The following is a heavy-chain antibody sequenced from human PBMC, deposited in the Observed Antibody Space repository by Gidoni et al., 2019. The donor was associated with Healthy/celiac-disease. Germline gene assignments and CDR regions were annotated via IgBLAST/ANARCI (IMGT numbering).Heavy chain of an antibody. CDR3: TYGSGSYSQPVYFDY. CDR1: GGSISSGGYY. CDR2: IDYSGST. D-gene: IGHD3-10*01. J-gene: IGHJ4*02. Sequence: QVQLQESGPGLVKPSQTLSLTCTVSGGSISSGGYYWSWIRQHPGKGLEWIGYIDYSGSTYYNPSLTSRATISVDTSKTQFSLKLSSVTAADTAVYYCTYGSGSYSQPVYFDYWGQGTLVTVSS. V-gene: IGHV4-31*03.